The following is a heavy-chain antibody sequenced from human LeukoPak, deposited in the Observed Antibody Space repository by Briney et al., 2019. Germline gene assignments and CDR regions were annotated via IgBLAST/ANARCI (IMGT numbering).Heavy chain of an antibody. Sequence: GGSLRLSCAASGFTFSSYGMHWVRQAPGKGLEWVAVIWYDGSNKYYADSVKGRFTISRDNSKNTLYLQMNSLRAEDTAVYYCARNGGGDYAYDAFDIWGQGTMVTVSS. CDR3: ARNGGGDYAYDAFDI. D-gene: IGHD4-17*01. CDR2: IWYDGSNK. J-gene: IGHJ3*02. CDR1: GFTFSSYG. V-gene: IGHV3-33*01.